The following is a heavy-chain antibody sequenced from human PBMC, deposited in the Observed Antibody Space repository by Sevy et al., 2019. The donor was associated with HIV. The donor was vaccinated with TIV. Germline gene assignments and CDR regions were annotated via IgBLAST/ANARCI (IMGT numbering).Heavy chain of an antibody. J-gene: IGHJ6*02. CDR3: ARGLMVRGVLIGMDV. Sequence: GGSLRLSCAASGFTFSSYWMSWVRQAPGKGLEWVANIKQDGSEKYYVDSVKGRFTISRDNAKNSLYLQMNSLRAEDTAVYYSARGLMVRGVLIGMDVWGQGTTVTVSS. D-gene: IGHD3-10*01. CDR2: IKQDGSEK. CDR1: GFTFSSYW. V-gene: IGHV3-7*01.